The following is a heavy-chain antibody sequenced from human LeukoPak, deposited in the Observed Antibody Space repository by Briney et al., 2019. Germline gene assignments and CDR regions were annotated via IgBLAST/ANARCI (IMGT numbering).Heavy chain of an antibody. J-gene: IGHJ4*02. CDR2: IIPILGTA. CDR3: ARDPDYGGYGDY. Sequence: SVKVSCKASGGTFSSYAISWVRQAPGQGLEWMGRIIPILGTANYAQKFQGRVTITADKSTSTAYMELSSLRSEDTAVYYCARDPDYGGYGDYWGQGTLVTVSS. V-gene: IGHV1-69*04. D-gene: IGHD4-17*01. CDR1: GGTFSSYA.